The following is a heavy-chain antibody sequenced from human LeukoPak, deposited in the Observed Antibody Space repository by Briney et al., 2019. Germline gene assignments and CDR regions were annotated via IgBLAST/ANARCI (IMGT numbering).Heavy chain of an antibody. CDR2: FDPEDGET. J-gene: IGHJ4*02. V-gene: IGHV1-24*01. CDR3: ATARWSSGWFDY. CDR1: GYTLTELS. Sequence: ASVKVSCKVSGYTLTELSMHWVRQAPGKGLELMGGFDPEDGETIYAQKFQGRVTMTEDTSTDTAYMELSSLRSEDTAVYYCATARWSSGWFDYWGQGTLVTVSS. D-gene: IGHD6-19*01.